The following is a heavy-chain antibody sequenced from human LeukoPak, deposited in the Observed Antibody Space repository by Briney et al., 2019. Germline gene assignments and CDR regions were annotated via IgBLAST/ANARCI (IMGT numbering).Heavy chain of an antibody. V-gene: IGHV4-34*01. Sequence: SETLSLTCAVYGGSFSGYYWSWIRQPPGKGLEWIGEINHSGSTNYNPSLKSRVTISVDTSKSQFSLKLSSVTAADTAVYYCARGRPRGYSYGFPFDYWGQGTLVTVSS. CDR1: GGSFSGYY. D-gene: IGHD5-18*01. CDR3: ARGRPRGYSYGFPFDY. J-gene: IGHJ4*02. CDR2: INHSGST.